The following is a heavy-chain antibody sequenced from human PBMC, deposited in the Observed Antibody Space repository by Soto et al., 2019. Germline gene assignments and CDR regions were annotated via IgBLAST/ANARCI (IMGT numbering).Heavy chain of an antibody. V-gene: IGHV4-31*11. Sequence: PSETLSLTCAVSGGSISSGGYSWSWIRQPPGKGLEWIGYIYYSGSTYYNPSLKSRVTISVDTSKNQFSLKLSSVTAADTAVYYCARASDDYGDWYFDYWGQGTLVTVSS. J-gene: IGHJ4*02. CDR2: IYYSGST. D-gene: IGHD4-17*01. CDR3: ARASDDYGDWYFDY. CDR1: GGSISSGGYS.